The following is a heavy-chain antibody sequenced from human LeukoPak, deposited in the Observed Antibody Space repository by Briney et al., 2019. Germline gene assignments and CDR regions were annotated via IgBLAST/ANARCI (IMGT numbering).Heavy chain of an antibody. CDR2: ISGGGVGT. D-gene: IGHD6-6*01. CDR3: AKDSAPLKQLDLMSSGGAGY. J-gene: IGHJ4*02. V-gene: IGHV3-23*01. Sequence: GGSLRLSCAASGFTFSSYEMNWFRQAPGKGLDWVSAISGGGVGTYYADSVKGRFTISRDNSKNTLYLQMNSLRAEDTAVYYCAKDSAPLKQLDLMSSGGAGYWGQGTLVTVSS. CDR1: GFTFSSYE.